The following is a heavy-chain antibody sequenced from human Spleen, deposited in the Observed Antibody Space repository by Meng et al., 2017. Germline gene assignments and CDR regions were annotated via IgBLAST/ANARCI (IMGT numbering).Heavy chain of an antibody. D-gene: IGHD1-26*01. V-gene: IGHV4-38-2*02. CDR3: ARYLVGSFDY. J-gene: IGHJ4*02. CDR1: GYSISSGYY. Sequence: SETLSLTCSVSGYSISSGYYWGWIRQPPGKGLEWIGSIYHTGSTDYNPSLRGRVTISLDTSKNQFSLKLSSVTAADTAVYYCARYLVGSFDYWGQGTLVTVSS. CDR2: IYHTGST.